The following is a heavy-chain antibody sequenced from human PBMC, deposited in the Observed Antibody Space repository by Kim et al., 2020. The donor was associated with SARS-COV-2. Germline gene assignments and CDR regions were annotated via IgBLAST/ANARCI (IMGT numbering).Heavy chain of an antibody. Sequence: GGSLRLSCAASGFTFSSYGMHWVRQAPGKGLEWVAVIWYDGSNKYYADSVKGRFTISRDNSKNTLYLQMNSLRAEDTAVYYCASPGAGNYSSASFFDYWGQGTLVTVSS. CDR1: GFTFSSYG. V-gene: IGHV3-33*01. CDR2: IWYDGSNK. J-gene: IGHJ4*02. CDR3: ASPGAGNYSSASFFDY. D-gene: IGHD3-10*01.